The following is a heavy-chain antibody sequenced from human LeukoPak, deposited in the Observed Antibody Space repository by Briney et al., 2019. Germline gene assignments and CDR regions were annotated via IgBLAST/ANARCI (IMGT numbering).Heavy chain of an antibody. J-gene: IGHJ4*02. CDR1: GYTFTGYY. CDR2: INSNSGGT. V-gene: IGHV1-2*02. Sequence: GASVKASCKASGYTFTGYYMHWVRQAPGQGLEWMGWINSNSGGTNYAQKFQGRVTMTRDTSISTAYMELSRLRSDDTAVYYCARAPTAGFFDYWGQGTLVTVSS. CDR3: ARAPTAGFFDY. D-gene: IGHD6-13*01.